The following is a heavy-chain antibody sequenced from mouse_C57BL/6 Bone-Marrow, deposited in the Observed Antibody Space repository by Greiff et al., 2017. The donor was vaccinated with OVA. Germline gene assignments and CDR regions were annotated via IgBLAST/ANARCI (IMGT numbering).Heavy chain of an antibody. Sequence: QVQLQQPGAELVKPGASVKMSCKASGYTFTSYWITWVKQRPGQGLEWIGDIYPGSGSTNYNEKFKSKATLTVDASSSTAYMQLSSLTSEDSAVYYGARRRLRYLAWFAYWGQGTLVTVSA. V-gene: IGHV1-55*01. D-gene: IGHD1-1*01. CDR1: GYTFTSYW. J-gene: IGHJ3*01. CDR2: IYPGSGST. CDR3: ARRRLRYLAWFAY.